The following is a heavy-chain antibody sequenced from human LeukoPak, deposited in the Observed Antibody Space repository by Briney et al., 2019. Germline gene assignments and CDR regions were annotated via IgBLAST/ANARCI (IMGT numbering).Heavy chain of an antibody. CDR3: ARSPDYYDSSEDY. D-gene: IGHD3-22*01. Sequence: GGSPRLSCAASGFTFSSYEMNWVRQAPGKGLEWVSYISSSGSTIYYADSVKGRFTISRDNAKNSLYLQMNSLRAEDTAVYYCARSPDYYDSSEDYWGQGTLVTVSS. V-gene: IGHV3-48*03. CDR1: GFTFSSYE. CDR2: ISSSGSTI. J-gene: IGHJ4*02.